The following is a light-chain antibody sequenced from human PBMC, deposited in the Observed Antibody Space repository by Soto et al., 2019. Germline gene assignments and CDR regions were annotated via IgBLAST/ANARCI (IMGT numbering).Light chain of an antibody. V-gene: IGKV1-27*01. Sequence: DIQMTQSTSSLSASVGDRVTITCRASQGIRNYLAWYQQKPGKVPRLLIYAASTLQSVVPSRFSGSGSGTDFTLTISSLQPEDVATYYCQKYDSVPFTFGPGTKVDFK. J-gene: IGKJ3*01. CDR3: QKYDSVPFT. CDR2: AAS. CDR1: QGIRNY.